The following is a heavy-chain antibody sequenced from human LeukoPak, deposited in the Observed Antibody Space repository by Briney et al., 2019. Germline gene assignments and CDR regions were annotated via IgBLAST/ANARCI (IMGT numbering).Heavy chain of an antibody. J-gene: IGHJ4*02. CDR2: IWYDGSNK. Sequence: GGSLRLSCAASGFTFSSYGMHWVRQAPGKGLEWVAVIWYDGSNKYYADSVKGRFTTSRDNSKNTLYLQMNSLRAEDTAVYYCARNYYDSSGYYYHDYWGQGTLVTVSS. D-gene: IGHD3-22*01. V-gene: IGHV3-33*01. CDR3: ARNYYDSSGYYYHDY. CDR1: GFTFSSYG.